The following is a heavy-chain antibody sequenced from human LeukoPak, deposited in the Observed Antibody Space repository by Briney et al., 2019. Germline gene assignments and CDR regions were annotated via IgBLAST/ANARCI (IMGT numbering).Heavy chain of an antibody. CDR2: ISSSGSTI. Sequence: PGGSLRLSCAASGFTFSSYSMNWVRQAPGKGLEWVSYISSSGSTIYYADSVKGRFTISRDNAKNSLYLQMNSLRAEDTAVYYCARSYDSSGYYGYFDYWGQGTLVTVSS. CDR3: ARSYDSSGYYGYFDY. CDR1: GFTFSSYS. D-gene: IGHD3-22*01. V-gene: IGHV3-48*04. J-gene: IGHJ4*02.